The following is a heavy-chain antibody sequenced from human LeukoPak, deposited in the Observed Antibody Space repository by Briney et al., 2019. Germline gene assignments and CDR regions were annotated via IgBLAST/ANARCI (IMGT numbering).Heavy chain of an antibody. Sequence: GGSLRLSCAASGFTFSDAYMTWVRQAPGKGLEWVSRIKTKTDGGITDYAAPVKGRFTISRDDSKNTLFLQMNSLKTEDTAVYYCAGRGFDYWGQGTLVTVSS. V-gene: IGHV3-15*01. CDR3: AGRGFDY. J-gene: IGHJ4*02. CDR2: IKTKTDGGIT. CDR1: GFTFSDAY.